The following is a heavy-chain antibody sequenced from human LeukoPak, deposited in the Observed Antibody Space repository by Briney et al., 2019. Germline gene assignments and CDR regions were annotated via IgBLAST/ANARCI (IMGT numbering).Heavy chain of an antibody. J-gene: IGHJ5*02. D-gene: IGHD4-17*01. CDR2: IYYSGST. Sequence: SETLSLTCTVSGGSISSGGYYWSWIRQHPGKGLEWIGYIYYSGSTYYNPSLKSRVTISVDTSKNQFSLKLGSVTAADTAVYYCAREVGDYGDSGDNWFDPWGQGTLVTVSS. CDR3: AREVGDYGDSGDNWFDP. CDR1: GGSISSGGYY. V-gene: IGHV4-31*03.